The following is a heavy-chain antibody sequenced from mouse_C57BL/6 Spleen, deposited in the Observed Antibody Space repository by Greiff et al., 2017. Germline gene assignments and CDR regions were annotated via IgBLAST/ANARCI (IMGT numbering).Heavy chain of an antibody. CDR1: GFTFTDYY. Sequence: EVKLVESGGGWVQPGGSLSLSCAASGFTFTDYYMSWVRQPPGKALEWLGFIRNKANGYTTEYSASVKGRFTISRDNSQSILYLQMNALRAEDSATYYCARYHYGSSYAMDYWGQGTSVTVSS. CDR3: ARYHYGSSYAMDY. D-gene: IGHD1-1*01. V-gene: IGHV7-3*01. CDR2: IRNKANGYTT. J-gene: IGHJ4*01.